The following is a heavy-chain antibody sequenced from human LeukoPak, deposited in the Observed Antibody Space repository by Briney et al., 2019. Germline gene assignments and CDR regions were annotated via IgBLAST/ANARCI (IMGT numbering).Heavy chain of an antibody. J-gene: IGHJ5*02. Sequence: ASVKVSCKASGYTFTGYYMHWVRQAPGQGLEWMGWINPNSGGTNYAQKFQGRVTMTRDTSISTAYMELSRLRSDDTAVYYCARLIAAAGTRYNWFDPWGQGTPVTVSS. CDR2: INPNSGGT. D-gene: IGHD6-13*01. CDR1: GYTFTGYY. CDR3: ARLIAAAGTRYNWFDP. V-gene: IGHV1-2*02.